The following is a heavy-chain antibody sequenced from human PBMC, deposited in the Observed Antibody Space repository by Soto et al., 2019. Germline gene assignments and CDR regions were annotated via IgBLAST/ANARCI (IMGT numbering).Heavy chain of an antibody. CDR3: ARDFGTTVTTSQPDFDY. Sequence: EASVKVSCKASGGTFSSYTISWVRQAPGQGPEWMGRIIPILGIANYAQKFQGRVTITADKSTSTAYMELSSLRSEDTAVYYCARDFGTTVTTSQPDFDYWGQGTLVTVSS. CDR1: GGTFSSYT. CDR2: IIPILGIA. V-gene: IGHV1-69*04. J-gene: IGHJ4*02. D-gene: IGHD4-17*01.